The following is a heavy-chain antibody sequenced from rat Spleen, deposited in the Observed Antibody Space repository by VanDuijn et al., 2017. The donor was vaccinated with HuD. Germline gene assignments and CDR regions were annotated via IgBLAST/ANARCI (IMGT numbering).Heavy chain of an antibody. J-gene: IGHJ2*01. CDR1: GFSLTSYS. CDR2: IWAGGGT. CDR3: ARRRDSYAHFDY. V-gene: IGHV2-72*01. D-gene: IGHD1-12*01. Sequence: QVQLKESGPGLVQPSETLSLTCTVSGFSLTSYSVSWVRQPPGKSLVWMGTIWAGGGTNYNSAVQSRMSISRDTSKSQVFLKMNSLQTEDTGTYYCARRRDSYAHFDYWGQGVMVTVSS.